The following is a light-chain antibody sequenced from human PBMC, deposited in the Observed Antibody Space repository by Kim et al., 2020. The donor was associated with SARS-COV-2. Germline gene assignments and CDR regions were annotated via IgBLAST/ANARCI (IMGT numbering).Light chain of an antibody. V-gene: IGKV3-11*01. CDR2: DAS. CDR1: QSVSSY. CDR3: QQRATWPLT. Sequence: ETVLTQSPATLSLSPGERATLSCRASQSVSSYLAWYQQKHGQAPRLLIYDASNRATGIPARFSGSGSGTDFTLTISSLEPEDFAVYHCQQRATWPLTFGGGTKVDIK. J-gene: IGKJ4*01.